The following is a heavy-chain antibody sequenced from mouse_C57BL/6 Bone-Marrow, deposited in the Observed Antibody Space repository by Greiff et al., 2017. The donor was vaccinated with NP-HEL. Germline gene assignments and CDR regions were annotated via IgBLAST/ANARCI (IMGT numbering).Heavy chain of an antibody. CDR1: EYEFPSHD. Sequence: EVQRVESGGGLVQPGESLKLSCESNEYEFPSHDMSWVRKTPEKRLELVAAINSDGGSTYYPDTMQRRFIISRANTKQTLYLQMSRLRSEDTALYDCARQGYGNYAMDYWGQGTSVTVSS. D-gene: IGHD2-10*02. V-gene: IGHV5-2*01. CDR2: INSDGGST. J-gene: IGHJ4*01. CDR3: ARQGYGNYAMDY.